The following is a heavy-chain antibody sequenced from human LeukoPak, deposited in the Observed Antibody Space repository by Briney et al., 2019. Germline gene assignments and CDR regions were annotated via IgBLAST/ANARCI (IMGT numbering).Heavy chain of an antibody. Sequence: KPSETLSLTCAVYGGSFSGYYWSWIRQPPGKGLEWIGRIYTSGSTNYNPSLKSRVTMSVDTSKNQFSLKLSSVTAADTAVYYCARDSYYYGSGRVPLDVWGKGTTVTISS. V-gene: IGHV4-59*10. D-gene: IGHD3-10*01. J-gene: IGHJ6*04. CDR1: GGSFSGYY. CDR3: ARDSYYYGSGRVPLDV. CDR2: IYTSGST.